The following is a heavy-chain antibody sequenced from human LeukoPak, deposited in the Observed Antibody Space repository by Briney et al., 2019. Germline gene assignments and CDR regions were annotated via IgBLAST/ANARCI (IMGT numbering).Heavy chain of an antibody. CDR2: IRDNGEST. D-gene: IGHD6-13*01. V-gene: IGHV3-23*01. CDR1: EFSFSTYA. J-gene: IGHJ4*02. Sequence: GGSLRLSCAASEFSFSTYAMSWVRQAPGKGLEWVAGIRDNGESTFYRDSVKGRFTISRDNSKNTLYLQMNSLRAEDTAMYYCAKEIAAIGSPLLDYWGQGTLVTVSS. CDR3: AKEIAAIGSPLLDY.